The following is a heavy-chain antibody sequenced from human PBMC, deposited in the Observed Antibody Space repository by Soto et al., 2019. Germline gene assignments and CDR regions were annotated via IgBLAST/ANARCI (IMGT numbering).Heavy chain of an antibody. CDR1: GGSISSGDYY. D-gene: IGHD3-22*01. CDR2: IYYSGST. V-gene: IGHV4-31*03. CDR3: ARGVHYYDTSAHTDKYYFDY. Sequence: PSETLSLTCTVSGGSISSGDYYWSWIRQHPGKGLEWIGYIYYSGSTYYNPSLKSRVIISVDTSKNQFSLKLSSVTAADTAVYYCARGVHYYDTSAHTDKYYFDYWGQGTLVTVSS. J-gene: IGHJ4*02.